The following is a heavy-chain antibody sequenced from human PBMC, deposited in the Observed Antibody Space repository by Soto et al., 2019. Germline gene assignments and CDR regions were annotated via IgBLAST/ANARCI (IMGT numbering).Heavy chain of an antibody. J-gene: IGHJ4*02. Sequence: QVQLVESGGGVVQPGRSLRLSCAASGFTFSDYGMHWVRQAPGKGLEWVAVISYDGDNQYYVDSVKGRFTISRDNSKXXXXXXXXXLXAXXXXXXXXAKXLPLRIXXXXXXNGRGYDYWGQGTLVTVSS. V-gene: IGHV3-30*03. CDR3: AKXLPLRIXXXXXXNGRGYDY. CDR2: ISYDGDNQ. CDR1: GFTFSDYG. D-gene: IGHD1-1*01.